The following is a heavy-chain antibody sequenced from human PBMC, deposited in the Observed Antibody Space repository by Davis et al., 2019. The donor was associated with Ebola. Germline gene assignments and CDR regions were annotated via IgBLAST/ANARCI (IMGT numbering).Heavy chain of an antibody. CDR3: ARSVFYDSTGYFVHWYYNL. V-gene: IGHV4-34*12. CDR2: IIHIGRT. J-gene: IGHJ2*01. Sequence: SETLSLTCAVYGGSFSGYYWSWIRQPPGKGLEWIGAIIHIGRTTYNPSLKSRALISVDTSKNHFSLSLSSVTAADTAIYYCARSVFYDSTGYFVHWYYNLWGRGTLVTVSS. D-gene: IGHD3-22*01. CDR1: GGSFSGYY.